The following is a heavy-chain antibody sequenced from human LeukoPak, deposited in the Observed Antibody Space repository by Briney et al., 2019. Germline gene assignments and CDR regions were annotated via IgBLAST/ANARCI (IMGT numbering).Heavy chain of an antibody. D-gene: IGHD3-10*01. CDR3: AKDSGYYYMDV. V-gene: IGHV3-30*18. Sequence: GGSLRLSCAASGFTFSSYGMHWVRQAPGKGLEWVAVISYDGSNKYYADSVKGRFTISRDNSKNTLYLQMNSLRAEDTAVYYCAKDSGYYYMDVWGKGTTVTVSS. CDR2: ISYDGSNK. J-gene: IGHJ6*03. CDR1: GFTFSSYG.